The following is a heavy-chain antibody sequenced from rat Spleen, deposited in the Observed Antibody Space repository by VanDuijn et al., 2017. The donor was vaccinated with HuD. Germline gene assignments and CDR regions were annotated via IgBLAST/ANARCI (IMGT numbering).Heavy chain of an antibody. V-gene: IGHV5-17*01. Sequence: EVQLVESGGGLVQPGRSLKLSCAASGFTFSDYAMAWVRQAPKKGLEWVATIIYEGSSTYYRDSVKGRFTISRDNAKSTLYLQMDSLRSEDTAIYYCARPTTGIPFNYWGQGVMVTVSS. J-gene: IGHJ2*01. CDR1: GFTFSDYA. CDR3: ARPTTGIPFNY. CDR2: IIYEGSST. D-gene: IGHD1-9*01.